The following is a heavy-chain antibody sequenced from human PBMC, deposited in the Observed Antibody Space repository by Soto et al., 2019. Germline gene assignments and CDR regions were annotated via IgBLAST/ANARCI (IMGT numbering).Heavy chain of an antibody. V-gene: IGHV2-5*01. Sequence: SGPTLVNPTQTLTLTCTFSGFSLTTTGVGVGWLRQPPGKALEWLALIYWNDDKLYSPSLNRRLTITKDTSKNQVVLTMTNMGPVDTATYYCARRRGAFDSWGQGTLVTVSS. CDR1: GFSLTTTGVG. D-gene: IGHD3-16*01. CDR2: IYWNDDK. CDR3: ARRRGAFDS. J-gene: IGHJ5*01.